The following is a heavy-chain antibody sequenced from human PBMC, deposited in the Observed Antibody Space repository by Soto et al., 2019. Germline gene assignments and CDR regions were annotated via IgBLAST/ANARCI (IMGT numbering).Heavy chain of an antibody. CDR1: GFPFGNYA. D-gene: IGHD3-22*01. J-gene: IGHJ4*02. Sequence: GGSLRLSCVASGFPFGNYAMTWVRQAPGKGLEWVSALSGSGVSTYYADSVMGRFTISRDNSKNTVYLQMNSLRAEDTAVYYCAKIESRFFYDSTGYYPFDYWGQGT. CDR3: AKIESRFFYDSTGYYPFDY. V-gene: IGHV3-23*01. CDR2: LSGSGVST.